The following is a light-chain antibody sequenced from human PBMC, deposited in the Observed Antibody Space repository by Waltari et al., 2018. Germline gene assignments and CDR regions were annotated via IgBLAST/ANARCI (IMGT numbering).Light chain of an antibody. J-gene: IGKJ1*01. CDR2: DTS. CDR1: QSIRSF. V-gene: IGKV1-39*01. CDR3: QQSRESPRT. Sequence: DIRLTQSPPSLSASAADSVTITCRASQSIRSFLNWYQQKPGKAPKLLIYDTSKLESGVPPRFSGSGSGTDFTLTINSLQPDDFATYYCQQSRESPRTFGQGTRVEIK.